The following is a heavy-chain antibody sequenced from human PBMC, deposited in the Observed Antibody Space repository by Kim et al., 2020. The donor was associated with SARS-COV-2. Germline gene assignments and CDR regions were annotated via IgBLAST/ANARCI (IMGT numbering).Heavy chain of an antibody. D-gene: IGHD2-15*01. CDR3: ASIPYCSGGSCTLDY. CDR1: GGTFSSYA. J-gene: IGHJ4*02. Sequence: SVKVSCKASGGTFSSYAISWVRQAPGQGLEWMGGIIPIFGTANYAQKFQGRVTITADESTSTAYMELSSLRSEDTAVYYCASIPYCSGGSCTLDYWGQGTLVTVSS. V-gene: IGHV1-69*13. CDR2: IIPIFGTA.